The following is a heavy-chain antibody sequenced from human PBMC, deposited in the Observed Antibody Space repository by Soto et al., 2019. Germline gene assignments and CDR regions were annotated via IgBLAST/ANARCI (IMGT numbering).Heavy chain of an antibody. CDR3: ARAKWFWELAALNF. V-gene: IGHV4-59*01. D-gene: IGHD3-10*01. CDR2: MSYSVST. J-gene: IGHJ4*02. CDR1: GGSISTYY. Sequence: QVQLQESGPGLVKPSETLSLTCTVSGGSISTYYWTWIRQPPGKGLEWIGFMSYSVSTNYNPSLKSRATISVDTSKNQFSLKLSSLTAADTAVYYCARAKWFWELAALNFWGQGTLVTVSS.